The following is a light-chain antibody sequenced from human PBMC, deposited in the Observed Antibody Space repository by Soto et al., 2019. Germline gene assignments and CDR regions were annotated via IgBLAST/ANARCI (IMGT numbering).Light chain of an antibody. CDR2: SNN. CDR3: AAWDNSLSEYV. CDR1: SSKIGRNT. V-gene: IGLV1-44*01. J-gene: IGLJ1*01. Sequence: QSVLTQPPSASETPGQRVTISCSGSSSKIGRNTVNWYQQLPGTAPKLVIYSNNQRPSGVPDRFSGSKSGTSGSLAISGLQSEDEADYYCAAWDNSLSEYVFGTGTKLTVL.